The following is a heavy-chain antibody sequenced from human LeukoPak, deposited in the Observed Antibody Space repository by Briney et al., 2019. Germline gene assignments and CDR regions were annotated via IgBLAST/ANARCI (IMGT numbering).Heavy chain of an antibody. CDR3: AKAPVDGSYWVY. D-gene: IGHD1-26*01. J-gene: IGHJ4*02. CDR2: ISSSGSGGNT. CDR1: GVTLSSYA. Sequence: GGSLRLSSAASGVTLSSYAMSWARQAPGKGLEWVSGISSSGSGGNTYYADSVKGRFTISRDNSKNTLYLQMNSLRAEDTAVYYCAKAPVDGSYWVYWGQGTLVTVSS. V-gene: IGHV3-23*01.